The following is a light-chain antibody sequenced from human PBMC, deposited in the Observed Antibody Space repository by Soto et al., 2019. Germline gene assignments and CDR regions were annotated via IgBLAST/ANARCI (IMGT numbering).Light chain of an antibody. V-gene: IGKV3-20*01. CDR3: QQYGSSPGCT. Sequence: EIVLTQSPGTLSLSPGERATLSCRASQSVSSSYLAWYQQKPGQAPRLLIYVPSSIATGIPDRFRGSGCGTDCSLTISRLEPEDFAVYYCQQYGSSPGCTFGQGTKLEIK. CDR2: VPS. CDR1: QSVSSSY. J-gene: IGKJ2*02.